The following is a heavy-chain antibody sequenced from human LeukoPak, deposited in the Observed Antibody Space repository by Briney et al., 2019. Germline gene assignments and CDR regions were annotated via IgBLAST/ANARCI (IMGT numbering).Heavy chain of an antibody. Sequence: ASVKVSCKASGGTFSSYAISWVRQAPGQGLEWMGWISAYNGNTNYAQKLQGRVTMTTDTSTSTAHMELRSLRSDDTAVYYCARGSPLGPFDIWGQGTMVTVSS. V-gene: IGHV1-18*01. CDR1: GGTFSSYA. CDR3: ARGSPLGPFDI. J-gene: IGHJ3*02. D-gene: IGHD1-26*01. CDR2: ISAYNGNT.